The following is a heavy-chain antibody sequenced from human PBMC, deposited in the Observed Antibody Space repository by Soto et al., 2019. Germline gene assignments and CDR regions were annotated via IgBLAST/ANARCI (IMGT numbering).Heavy chain of an antibody. D-gene: IGHD3-22*01. CDR1: GFTFSSYP. V-gene: IGHV3-23*01. CDR3: AKESPLDISGYYYPPPPLLDY. Sequence: GSLRLSCAASGFTFSSYPMSWLRQAPGKGLEWVSAISGSGGSTYYADSVKGRFTISRDNSKNTLYLQMNSLTAEDTAVYYCAKESPLDISGYYYPPPPLLDYWAQGTLVPVSS. J-gene: IGHJ4*02. CDR2: ISGSGGST.